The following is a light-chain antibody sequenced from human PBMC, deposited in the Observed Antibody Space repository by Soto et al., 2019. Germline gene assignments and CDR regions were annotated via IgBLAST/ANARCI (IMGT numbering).Light chain of an antibody. CDR2: HTS. J-gene: IGKJ1*01. CDR1: QHIGID. V-gene: IGKV1-17*02. CDR3: LQHYFSSWT. Sequence: DIQMTQSPSSLSASVGDRVTITCRASQHIGIDLGWYQQKPGKAPQRLIYHTSHLQRGVPSRFSGRGSGTEFPLTFNHLRPEDVATYYCLQHYFSSWTFGQGTTV.